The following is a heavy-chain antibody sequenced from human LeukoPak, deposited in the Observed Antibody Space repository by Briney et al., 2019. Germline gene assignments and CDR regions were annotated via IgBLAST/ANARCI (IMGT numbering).Heavy chain of an antibody. CDR1: GGSISSYY. CDR3: ARDRGPHYYYYYYMDV. V-gene: IGHV4-4*07. CDR2: FYTSGST. D-gene: IGHD5-24*01. J-gene: IGHJ6*03. Sequence: PSETLSLTCTVSGGSISSYYWSWIRQPAGKGLEWIGRFYTSGSTNYNPSLKSRVTMSLDTSNNQFSLKLSSVTAAGTAVYYCARDRGPHYYYYYYMDVWGKGTTVTVSS.